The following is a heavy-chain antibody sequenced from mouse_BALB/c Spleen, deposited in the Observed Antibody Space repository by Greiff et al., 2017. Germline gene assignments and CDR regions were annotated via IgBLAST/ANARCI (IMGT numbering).Heavy chain of an antibody. J-gene: IGHJ3*01. Sequence: EVQGVESGGGLVKPGGSLKLSCAASGFTFSDYYMYWVRQTPEKRLEWVATISDGGSYTYYPDSVTGRFTISRDNAKNKLYLQMSSLKSEDTAMYYCARDQGFRSSSWFAYWGQGTLVTVSA. D-gene: IGHD3-2*02. CDR2: ISDGGSYT. CDR3: ARDQGFRSSSWFAY. CDR1: GFTFSDYY. V-gene: IGHV5-4*02.